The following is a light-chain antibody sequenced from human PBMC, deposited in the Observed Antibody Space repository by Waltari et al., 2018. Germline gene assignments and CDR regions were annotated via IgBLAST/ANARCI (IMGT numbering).Light chain of an antibody. CDR1: QVISNY. CDR2: DAS. CDR3: LQYNSAPPN. J-gene: IGKJ4*01. V-gene: IGKV1-17*01. Sequence: DIQMTQSPSSLSASVGDRVTITCRASQVISNYLNWYQQKPGNAPKRLIYDASSLQSGVPTRFSGSGSGKVFTLNISSLQPEDVATYDCLQYNSAPPNFGGGTKVEIK.